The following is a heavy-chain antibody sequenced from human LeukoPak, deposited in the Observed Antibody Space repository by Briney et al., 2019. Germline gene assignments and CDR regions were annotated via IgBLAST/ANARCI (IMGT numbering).Heavy chain of an antibody. V-gene: IGHV4-31*03. J-gene: IGHJ4*02. CDR2: IYYSGST. D-gene: IGHD3-22*01. CDR1: GGSISSGGYY. Sequence: SETLSLTCTVSGGSISSGGYYWSWIRQHPGKGLEWIGDIYYSGSTYYNPSLKSRVTISVDTSKNQFSLKLSSVTAADTAVYYCARDTYYYDSSGYSEVTLPDYWGQGTLVTVSS. CDR3: ARDTYYYDSSGYSEVTLPDY.